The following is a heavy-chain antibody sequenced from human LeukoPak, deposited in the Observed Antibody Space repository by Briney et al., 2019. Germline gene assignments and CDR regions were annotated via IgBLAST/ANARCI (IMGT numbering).Heavy chain of an antibody. CDR2: IYSGGST. Sequence: GVLRLSCAASGFTVSSNYMSWVRQAPGKGLEWVSVIYSGGSTYYADSVKGRFTISRDNSKNTLYLQMNSLRAEDTAVYYCARESFDLPAARERDFDYWGQGALVTVSS. CDR1: GFTVSSNY. J-gene: IGHJ4*02. CDR3: ARESFDLPAARERDFDY. D-gene: IGHD2-2*01. V-gene: IGHV3-66*01.